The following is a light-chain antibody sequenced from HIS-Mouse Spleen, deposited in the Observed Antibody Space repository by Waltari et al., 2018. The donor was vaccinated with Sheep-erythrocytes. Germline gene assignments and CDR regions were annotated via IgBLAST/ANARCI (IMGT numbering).Light chain of an antibody. CDR2: SNN. J-gene: IGLJ3*02. V-gene: IGLV1-44*01. CDR3: AAWDDSLNGPV. Sequence: QSVLTQPHSASGTPGQRVNISCSGSSSNIGSNTGNWYQQLQGTAPKLLIYSNNQRPSGVPDRFSGSQSGTSASLAISGLQSEDEADYYCAAWDDSLNGPVFGGGTKLTVL. CDR1: SSNIGSNT.